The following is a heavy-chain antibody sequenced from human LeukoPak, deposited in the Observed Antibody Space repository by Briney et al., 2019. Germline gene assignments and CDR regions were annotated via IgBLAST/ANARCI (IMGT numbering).Heavy chain of an antibody. CDR3: ATVDHDFRSGYFYYYYYMDV. Sequence: ASVKVSCKASGGTFSSYTISWARQAPGQGLEWMGRIIPILGIANYAQKFQGRDTITADKSTSTAYMELSSLRSEDTAVYYCATVDHDFRSGYFYYYYYMDVWGKGTTVTVSS. J-gene: IGHJ6*03. CDR1: GGTFSSYT. V-gene: IGHV1-69*02. D-gene: IGHD3-3*01. CDR2: IIPILGIA.